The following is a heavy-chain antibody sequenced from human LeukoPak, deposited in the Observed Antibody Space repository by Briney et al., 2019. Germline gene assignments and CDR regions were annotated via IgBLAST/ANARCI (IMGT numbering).Heavy chain of an antibody. J-gene: IGHJ3*01. D-gene: IGHD2-2*02. V-gene: IGHV3-23*01. Sequence: GGSLRLSCAASGFTFSIYAMSWVRQAPGKGLEWVSTLTFSGGSTYYADSVKGRFTITRDNSKNTLYLQMNSLRAEDTAVYYCAKGRSEYAYTSDALDVWGQGTMITVSS. CDR2: LTFSGGST. CDR3: AKGRSEYAYTSDALDV. CDR1: GFTFSIYA.